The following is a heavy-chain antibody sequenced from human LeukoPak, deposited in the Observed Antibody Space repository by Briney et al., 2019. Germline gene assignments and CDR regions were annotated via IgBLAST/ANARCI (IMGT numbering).Heavy chain of an antibody. J-gene: IGHJ6*03. V-gene: IGHV4-59*01. CDR3: ARARDYYGSGEANYYYYYYMDV. CDR1: GGSISSYY. CDR2: IYYSGST. D-gene: IGHD3-10*01. Sequence: PSETLSLTCTVSGGSISSYYWSWIRQPPGKGLEWIGYIYYSGSTNYNPSLKSRVTISVDTSKNQFSLKLSSVTAADTAVYYCARARDYYGSGEANYYYYYYMDVWGKGTTVTVSS.